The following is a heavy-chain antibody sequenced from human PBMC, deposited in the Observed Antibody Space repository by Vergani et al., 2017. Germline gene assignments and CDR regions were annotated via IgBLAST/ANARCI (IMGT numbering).Heavy chain of an antibody. J-gene: IGHJ3*02. CDR1: GFTFSSYS. CDR2: IKSKTDGGTT. Sequence: EVQLVESGGGLVQPGGSLRLSCAASGFTFSSYSMNWVRQAPGKGLEWVGRIKSKTDGGTTDYAAPVKGRFTISRDDSKNTLYLQMNSLKTEDTAVYYCTTGPIQLWLGIFAFDIWGQGTMVTVSS. D-gene: IGHD5-18*01. CDR3: TTGPIQLWLGIFAFDI. V-gene: IGHV3-15*01.